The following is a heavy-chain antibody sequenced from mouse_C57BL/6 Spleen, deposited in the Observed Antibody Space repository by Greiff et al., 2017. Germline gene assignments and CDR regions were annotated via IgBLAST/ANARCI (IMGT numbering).Heavy chain of an antibody. D-gene: IGHD1-1*01. CDR2: ISSGSSTI. CDR3: ARPYYYGTHYYAMDY. Sequence: DVQLQESGGGLVKPGGSLKLSCAASGFTFSDYGMHWVRQAPEKGLEWVAYISSGSSTIYYADTVKGRFTISRDNAKNTLFLQMTSLRSEDTAMYYCARPYYYGTHYYAMDYWGQGTSVTVSS. V-gene: IGHV5-17*01. CDR1: GFTFSDYG. J-gene: IGHJ4*01.